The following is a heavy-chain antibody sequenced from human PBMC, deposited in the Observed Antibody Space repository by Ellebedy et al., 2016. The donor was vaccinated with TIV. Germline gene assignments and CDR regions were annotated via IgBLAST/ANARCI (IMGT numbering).Heavy chain of an antibody. CDR2: IIPIFGTA. CDR1: GGTFSSYA. V-gene: IGHV1-69*13. Sequence: AASVKVSCKASGGTFSSYAISWVRQAPGQGLEWMGGIIPIFGTANYAQKFQGRVTITADESTSTAYMELSSLRSEDTAVYYCARPWYCSSTSCYEDDFDYWGQGTLVTVSS. J-gene: IGHJ4*02. CDR3: ARPWYCSSTSCYEDDFDY. D-gene: IGHD2-2*01.